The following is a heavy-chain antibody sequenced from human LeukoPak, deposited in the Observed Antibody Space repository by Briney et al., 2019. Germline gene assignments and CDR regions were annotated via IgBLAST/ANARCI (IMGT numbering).Heavy chain of an antibody. Sequence: SETLSLTCAVSGFSISTGYYWDWIRQPPGKGLEWIGNIFHSGTTYYNPSLKSRVTISVDTSKNQFSLKLTSVTAAGTAVYYCARAAYDTLDYWGQGTLVSVSS. CDR3: ARAAYDTLDY. J-gene: IGHJ4*02. D-gene: IGHD3-22*01. CDR2: IFHSGTT. CDR1: GFSISTGYY. V-gene: IGHV4-38-2*01.